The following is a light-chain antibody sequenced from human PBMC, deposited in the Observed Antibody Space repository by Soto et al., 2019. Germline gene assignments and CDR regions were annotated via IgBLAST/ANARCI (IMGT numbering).Light chain of an antibody. CDR2: GAS. CDR3: LQDYSYPRT. CDR1: QGIRSD. V-gene: IGKV1-6*01. J-gene: IGKJ1*01. Sequence: IQMTQSPSSLSASVGDRVTITCRASQGIRSDLGWYQQKPGKAPKLLMYGASRLQSGVPSRFSGSGSGTDFTLIITGLQPEDFGTYYCLQDYSYPRTFGQGTKVEIK.